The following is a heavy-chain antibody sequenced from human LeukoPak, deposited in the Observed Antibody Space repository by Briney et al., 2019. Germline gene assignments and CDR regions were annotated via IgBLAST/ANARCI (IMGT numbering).Heavy chain of an antibody. Sequence: GGSLRLSCAASGFTFSRNWMHWVRQAPGKGLVWVSRINSDGSITNYADSVKGRFTISRDNAKNTLYLQMSSLIAEDTAVYYCAKIDAYWGQGTLVAVSS. CDR1: GFTFSRNW. J-gene: IGHJ4*02. CDR3: AKIDAY. V-gene: IGHV3-74*01. CDR2: INSDGSIT.